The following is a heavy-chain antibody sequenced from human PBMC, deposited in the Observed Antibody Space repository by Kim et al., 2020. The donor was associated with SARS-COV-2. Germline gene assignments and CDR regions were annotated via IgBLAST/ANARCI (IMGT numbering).Heavy chain of an antibody. CDR1: GYTFTGYY. CDR2: INPNSGGT. V-gene: IGHV1-2*02. Sequence: ASVKVSCKASGYTFTGYYMHWVRQAPGQGLEWMGWINPNSGGTNYAQKFQGRVTMTRDTSISTAYMELSRLRSDDTAVYYCAREGRDYYDSSGYWDWFDPWGQGTLVTVSS. D-gene: IGHD3-22*01. CDR3: AREGRDYYDSSGYWDWFDP. J-gene: IGHJ5*02.